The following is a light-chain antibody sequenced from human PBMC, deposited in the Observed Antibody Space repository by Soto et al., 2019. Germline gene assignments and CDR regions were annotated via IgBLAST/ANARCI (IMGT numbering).Light chain of an antibody. CDR2: EVS. Sequence: QSALAQPASVSGSPGQSITISCTGTSSDVGGYNYVSWYQQHPGKAPKLMISEVSNRPSGVSNRFSGSKSGNTASLTISGLQAEDEADYYCSSYARSSTLYVFGAGTKLTVL. CDR1: SSDVGGYNY. V-gene: IGLV2-14*01. J-gene: IGLJ1*01. CDR3: SSYARSSTLYV.